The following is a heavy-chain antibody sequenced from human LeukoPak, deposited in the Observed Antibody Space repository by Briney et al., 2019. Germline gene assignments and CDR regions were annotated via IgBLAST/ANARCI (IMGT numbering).Heavy chain of an antibody. V-gene: IGHV2-70*11. CDR2: IDWDDDK. Sequence: SGPALLKPTQTLTLTCTFSGFSLSTNGMSVTWVRQPPGKALEWLARIDWDDDKYYSATLKTRLTISKDTSKNQVVLTMTNMDPVDTATYYCARCIAATGTVDYWGQGALVTVSS. CDR3: ARCIAATGTVDY. CDR1: GFSLSTNGMS. J-gene: IGHJ4*02. D-gene: IGHD6-13*01.